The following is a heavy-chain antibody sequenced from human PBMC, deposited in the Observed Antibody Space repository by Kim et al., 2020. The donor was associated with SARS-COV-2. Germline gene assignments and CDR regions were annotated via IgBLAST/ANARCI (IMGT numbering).Heavy chain of an antibody. CDR1: GGSISSGGYY. D-gene: IGHD5-18*01. J-gene: IGHJ4*02. Sequence: SETLSLTCTVSGGSISSGGYYWSWIRQHPGKGLEWIGYIYYSGSTYYNPSLKSRVTISVDTSKNQFSLKLSSVTAADTAVYYCAREFPGYSPGVGDWGQGTLVTVSS. CDR2: IYYSGST. V-gene: IGHV4-31*03. CDR3: AREFPGYSPGVGD.